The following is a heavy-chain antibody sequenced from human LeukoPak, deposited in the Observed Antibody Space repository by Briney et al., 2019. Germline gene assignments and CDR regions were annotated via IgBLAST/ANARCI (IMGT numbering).Heavy chain of an antibody. Sequence: GGSLRLSCAASGFTFSSEAMSWVRQAPGKGLEWVSSISGSGGSTYYAASVKGRFTNSRDNSKNTLYLQMNSLRAEDTAVYYCAKDRFLGRNDCWGQETLVTVSS. CDR1: GFTFSSEA. V-gene: IGHV3-23*01. CDR3: AKDRFLGRNDC. CDR2: ISGSGGST. J-gene: IGHJ4*02. D-gene: IGHD3-3*01.